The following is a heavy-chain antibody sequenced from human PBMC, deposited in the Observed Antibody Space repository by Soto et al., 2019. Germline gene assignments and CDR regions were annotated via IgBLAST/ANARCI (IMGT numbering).Heavy chain of an antibody. CDR1: GGSISSGGYY. J-gene: IGHJ5*02. D-gene: IGHD2-15*01. CDR2: IYYSVST. V-gene: IGHV4-31*03. Sequence: PSETLSLTCTVSGGSISSGGYYWSWIRQHPGKGLEWIGYIYYSVSTYYNPSLKSRVTISVDTSKNQFSLKLSSVTAADTAVYYCASRSATLNWFDPWGQGTLVTVSS. CDR3: ASRSATLNWFDP.